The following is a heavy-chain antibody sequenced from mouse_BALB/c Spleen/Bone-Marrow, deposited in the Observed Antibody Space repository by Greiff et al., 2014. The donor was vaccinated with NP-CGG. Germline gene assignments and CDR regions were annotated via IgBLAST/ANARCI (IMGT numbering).Heavy chain of an antibody. V-gene: IGHV1-54*01. CDR2: INSGSGGT. CDR1: GYAFTNYL. J-gene: IGHJ4*01. Sequence: QVQLKESGAELVRPGTSVKVSCKGSGYAFTNYLIEWVKQRPGQGLEWIGVINSGSGGTKYNEKFKGKATLTADKPSSTAYMQLSSLTSDDSAVYFCARAITDAMDYWGQGTSVTVSS. CDR3: ARAITDAMDY. D-gene: IGHD2-4*01.